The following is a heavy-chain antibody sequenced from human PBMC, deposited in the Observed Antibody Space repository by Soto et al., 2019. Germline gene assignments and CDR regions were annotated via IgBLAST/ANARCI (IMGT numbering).Heavy chain of an antibody. CDR3: AADPFDSSGYSYFDY. D-gene: IGHD3-22*01. Sequence: SVKVSCKAAGFTFTSSAVQWVRQARGQRLEWIGWIVVGSGNTNYAQKFQERVTITRDMSTSTAYMELSSLRSEDTAVYYCAADPFDSSGYSYFDYWGQGTLVTVSS. V-gene: IGHV1-58*01. CDR1: GFTFTSSA. CDR2: IVVGSGNT. J-gene: IGHJ4*02.